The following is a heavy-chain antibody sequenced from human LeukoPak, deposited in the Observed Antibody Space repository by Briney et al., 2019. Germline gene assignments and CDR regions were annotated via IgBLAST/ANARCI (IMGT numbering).Heavy chain of an antibody. Sequence: PGGSLRLSCAASGFTFSRHDMNWVRQAPGKGLEWVSAISGSGGSTYYADSVKGRFTISRDNSKNTLYLQMNSLRAEDTAVYYCAKQEDGAFDIWGRGTMVTVSS. V-gene: IGHV3-23*01. D-gene: IGHD5-24*01. CDR2: ISGSGGST. J-gene: IGHJ3*02. CDR3: AKQEDGAFDI. CDR1: GFTFSRHD.